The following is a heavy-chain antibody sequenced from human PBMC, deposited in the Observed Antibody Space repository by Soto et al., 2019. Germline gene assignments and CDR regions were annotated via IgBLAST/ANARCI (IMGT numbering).Heavy chain of an antibody. V-gene: IGHV3-73*01. Sequence: WGSLRLSCAGSGFLFFDSDIRCVRQSPGKGLEWVGRIRSKAYTYATACVASAKGRFTISRDDSKNTAYLRMNSLEAEDTAVYYCTRHTMTSWYFDLWGRGTLVTVSS. D-gene: IGHD2-2*01. CDR3: TRHTMTSWYFDL. CDR2: IRSKAYTYAT. CDR1: GFLFFDSD. J-gene: IGHJ2*01.